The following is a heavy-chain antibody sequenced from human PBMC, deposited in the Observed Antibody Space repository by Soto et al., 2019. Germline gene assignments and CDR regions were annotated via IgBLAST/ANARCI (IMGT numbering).Heavy chain of an antibody. CDR2: INNSGST. J-gene: IGHJ5*02. CDR3: ARGRFGELLPTRWFDP. V-gene: IGHV4-59*01. D-gene: IGHD3-10*01. Sequence: PSETLSLTCTVSGGSISSYYWSWIRQPPGKGLEWIGYINNSGSTNYNPSLKSRVTISVDTSKNQFSLKLSFVTAADTAVYYCARGRFGELLPTRWFDPWGQGTLVTVSS. CDR1: GGSISSYY.